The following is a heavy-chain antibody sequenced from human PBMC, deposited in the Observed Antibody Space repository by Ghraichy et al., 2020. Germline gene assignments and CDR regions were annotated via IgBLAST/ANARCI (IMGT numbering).Heavy chain of an antibody. J-gene: IGHJ4*02. V-gene: IGHV3-7*01. CDR3: ARLSSGYSPLDY. CDR1: GFTFSSYW. Sequence: GGSLRLSCAASGFTFSSYWMSWVRQAPGKGLEWEANIKQEGSAKYYVDSVKGRFTISRDNAKNSLYLQMNSLRAEDTAVYYCARLSSGYSPLDYWGQGTLVTVSS. D-gene: IGHD3-22*01. CDR2: IKQEGSAK.